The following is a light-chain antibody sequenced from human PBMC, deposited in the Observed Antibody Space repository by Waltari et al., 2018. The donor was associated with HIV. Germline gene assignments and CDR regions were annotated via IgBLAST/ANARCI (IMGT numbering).Light chain of an antibody. CDR3: RVWDTSSDHVDYV. J-gene: IGLJ1*01. CDR1: HIGSRS. CDR2: DDS. Sequence: SFVLTQPPSVSVAPGQTATISCGERHIGSRSVHWYQLKPGQAPVLVVYDDSDRPSGIPELFSGSNSGNTATLTISRVEAGDEADYFCRVWDTSSDHVDYVFGTGTKVTVL. V-gene: IGLV3-21*02.